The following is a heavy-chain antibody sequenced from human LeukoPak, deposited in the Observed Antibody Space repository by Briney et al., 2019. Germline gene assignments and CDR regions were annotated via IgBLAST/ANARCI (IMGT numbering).Heavy chain of an antibody. D-gene: IGHD1-26*01. CDR1: GGTFSSYA. V-gene: IGHV1-69*11. CDR3: ARDAVGATRALDY. Sequence: GSSVKVSCKASGGTFSSYAISWVRQAPGQGLEWMGRIIPILGTANYAQKFQGRVTITTDESTSTAYMELSSLRSEDTAVYYCARDAVGATRALDYWGQGTLVTVSS. CDR2: IIPILGTA. J-gene: IGHJ4*02.